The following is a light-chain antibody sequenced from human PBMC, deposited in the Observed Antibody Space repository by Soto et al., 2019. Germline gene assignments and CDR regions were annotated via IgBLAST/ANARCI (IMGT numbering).Light chain of an antibody. Sequence: EIVLTQSPGTLSLSPGERATLSCRASQRVSRNYLAWYQQKVGQPPRLLIYGASARATGIPARFSGSGSGTEFTLTINSLQSEDFAVYYCQQSHNWYTFGQGTKVDIK. V-gene: IGKV3-15*01. CDR1: QRVSRNY. CDR2: GAS. CDR3: QQSHNWYT. J-gene: IGKJ2*01.